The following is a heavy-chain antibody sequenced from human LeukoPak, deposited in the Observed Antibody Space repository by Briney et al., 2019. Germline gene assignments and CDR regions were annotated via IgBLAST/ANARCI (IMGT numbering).Heavy chain of an antibody. CDR2: INPNSGGT. J-gene: IGHJ4*02. CDR1: GYTFTGYY. Sequence: ASVKVSCKASGYTFTGYYMHWVRQAPGQGLEWMGWINPNSGGTNYAQKFQGRVTMTRDTSTSTAYMELRSLRSDDTAVYYCARGRDIVATMGWDYWGQGTLVTVSS. CDR3: ARGRDIVATMGWDY. D-gene: IGHD5-12*01. V-gene: IGHV1-2*02.